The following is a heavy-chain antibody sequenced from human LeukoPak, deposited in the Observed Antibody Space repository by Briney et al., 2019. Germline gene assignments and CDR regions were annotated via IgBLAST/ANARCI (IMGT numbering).Heavy chain of an antibody. J-gene: IGHJ3*02. CDR1: GFTVSSNY. V-gene: IGHV3-66*01. D-gene: IGHD6-19*01. Sequence: TGGSLRLSCAASGFTVSSNYMSWVRQAPGKGLEWVSVIYSGGSTYYADSVKGRFTISRDNSKNTLYLQMNSLRAEDTAVYYCARERWYSSARGAFDIWGQGTMVTVSS. CDR2: IYSGGST. CDR3: ARERWYSSARGAFDI.